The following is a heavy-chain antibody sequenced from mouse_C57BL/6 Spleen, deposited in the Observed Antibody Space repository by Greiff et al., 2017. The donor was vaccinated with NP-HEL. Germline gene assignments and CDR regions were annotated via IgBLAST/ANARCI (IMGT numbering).Heavy chain of an antibody. J-gene: IGHJ4*01. Sequence: VQLVESGAELVRPGASVTLSCKASGYTFTDYEMHWVKQTPVHGLEWIGAIDPETGGTAYNQKFKGKAILTADKSSSTAYMELRSLTSEDSAVYYWRLYGSSYYAMDYWGQGTSVTVSS. V-gene: IGHV1-15*01. D-gene: IGHD1-1*01. CDR2: IDPETGGT. CDR1: GYTFTDYE. CDR3: RLYGSSYYAMDY.